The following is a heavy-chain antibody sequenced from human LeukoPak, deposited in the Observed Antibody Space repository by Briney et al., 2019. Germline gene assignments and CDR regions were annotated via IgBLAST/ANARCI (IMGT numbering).Heavy chain of an antibody. CDR2: INHSGST. D-gene: IGHD2-2*01. Sequence: SETLSLTCGVSGESLSGYYWSWIRQSPGKGLEWIGEINHSGSTNYNPSLKSRVTISVDTSKNQFSLKLTSVTAADTAVYYCARGTAAAISWFDPWGQGTLVTVSS. V-gene: IGHV4-34*01. CDR3: ARGTAAAISWFDP. CDR1: GESLSGYY. J-gene: IGHJ5*02.